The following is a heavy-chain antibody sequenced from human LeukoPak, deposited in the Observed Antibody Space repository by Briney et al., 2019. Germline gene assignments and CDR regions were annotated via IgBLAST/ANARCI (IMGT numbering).Heavy chain of an antibody. Sequence: SETLSLTCTVSGGSISSYYWSWIRQPPGKGLEWIGYIYYSGSTNYNPSLKSRVTISVDTSKNQFSLKLSSVTAADTAVYYCARDSGQRLVRVGAFDIWGQGTMVTVSS. V-gene: IGHV4-59*01. CDR3: ARDSGQRLVRVGAFDI. D-gene: IGHD6-13*01. CDR2: IYYSGST. CDR1: GGSISSYY. J-gene: IGHJ3*02.